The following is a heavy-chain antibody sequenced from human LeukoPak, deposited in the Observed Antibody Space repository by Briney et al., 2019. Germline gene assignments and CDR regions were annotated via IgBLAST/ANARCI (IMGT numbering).Heavy chain of an antibody. CDR1: GYSFTSYA. CDR3: ARGPWGFGEGGGDY. CDR2: INAGNGNT. Sequence: ASVKVSCKASGYSFTSYAMHWVRQAPGQRLEWMGWINAGNGNTKYSQKFQGRVTITRDTSASTAYMELSSLRSEDTAVYYCARGPWGFGEGGGDYWGQGTLVTVSS. J-gene: IGHJ4*02. D-gene: IGHD3-10*01. V-gene: IGHV1-3*01.